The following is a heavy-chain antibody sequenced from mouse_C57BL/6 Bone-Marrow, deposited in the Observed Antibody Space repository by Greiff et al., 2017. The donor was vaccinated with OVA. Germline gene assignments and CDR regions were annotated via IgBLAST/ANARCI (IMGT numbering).Heavy chain of an antibody. V-gene: IGHV5-6*01. Sequence: DVHLVESGGDLVKPGGSLKLSCAASGFTFSSYGMSWVRQTPDKRLEWVATISSGGSYTYYPDSVKGRFTISRDNAKNTLYLQMSSLKSEDTAMYYCARPDGWDFDYWGQGTTLTVSS. CDR2: ISSGGSYT. CDR1: GFTFSSYG. CDR3: ARPDGWDFDY. D-gene: IGHD2-3*01. J-gene: IGHJ2*01.